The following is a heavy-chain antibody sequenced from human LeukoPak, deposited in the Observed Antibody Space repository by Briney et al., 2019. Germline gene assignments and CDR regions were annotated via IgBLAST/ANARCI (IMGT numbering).Heavy chain of an antibody. CDR1: GDSISRDY. CDR2: IHPSGST. Sequence: SETLSLTCTVSGDSISRDYWSWVRQPAGKGLEWIGGIHPSGSTNYNPSLKRGVTLSVDTSKNQFSLKLSSVTAADTAVYYCARGPPPAFDYWGRGTLVTVSS. V-gene: IGHV4-4*07. CDR3: ARGPPPAFDY. J-gene: IGHJ4*02.